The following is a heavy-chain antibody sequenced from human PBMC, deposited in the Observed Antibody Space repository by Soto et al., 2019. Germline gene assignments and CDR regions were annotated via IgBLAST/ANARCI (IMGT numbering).Heavy chain of an antibody. CDR1: GGTFSSYA. D-gene: IGHD6-19*01. CDR2: ISAYNGNT. V-gene: IGHV1-18*01. CDR3: ASGGSAVAGMLSP. J-gene: IGHJ5*02. Sequence: ASVKVSCKASGGTFSSYAISWGRQAPGQGLEWMGGISAYNGNTNYAQKLQGRVTMTTDTSTSTAYMELRSLRSDDTAVYYCASGGSAVAGMLSPWGQGTLVTASS.